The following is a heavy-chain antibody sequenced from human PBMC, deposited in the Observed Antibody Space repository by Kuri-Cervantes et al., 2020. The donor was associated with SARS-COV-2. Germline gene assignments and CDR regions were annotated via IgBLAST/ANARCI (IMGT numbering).Heavy chain of an antibody. CDR1: GFTFSSYW. D-gene: IGHD3-10*01. CDR3: AKDPTLTYYYGSGSYYNGAY. CDR2: IKQDGSEK. Sequence: GESLKISCAASGFTFSSYWMSWVRQAPGKGLEWVANIKQDGSEKYYVDSVKGRFTISRDNSKNTLYLQMNSLRAEDTAVYYCAKDPTLTYYYGSGSYYNGAYWGQGTLVTVSS. J-gene: IGHJ4*02. V-gene: IGHV3-7*01.